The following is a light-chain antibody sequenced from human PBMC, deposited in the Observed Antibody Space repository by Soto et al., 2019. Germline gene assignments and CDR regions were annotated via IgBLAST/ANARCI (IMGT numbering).Light chain of an antibody. V-gene: IGKV1-5*01. CDR2: DAS. CDR1: QSLSSR. CDR3: QQAKSFPLT. Sequence: DIHMTQSPSTLSASVGDRVTITCRASQSLSSRLAWYQQKPGKAPELLIYDASSLKSGVPSRFSGSESGTDFTLTISSLQPEDFATYYCQQAKSFPLTFXGGTKVDIK. J-gene: IGKJ4*01.